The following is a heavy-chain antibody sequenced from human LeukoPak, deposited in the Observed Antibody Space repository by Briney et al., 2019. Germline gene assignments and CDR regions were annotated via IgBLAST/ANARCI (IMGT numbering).Heavy chain of an antibody. J-gene: IGHJ5*02. CDR2: INPNSGGT. D-gene: IGHD3-9*01. CDR3: ARLISLRSGYDILTSWFDP. V-gene: IGHV1-2*02. CDR1: GYTFTGYY. Sequence: ASVKVSCKASGYTFTGYYMHWVRQAPGQGLEWMGWINPNSGGTNYAQKFQGRVTMTRDTSISTAYMELSRLRSDDTAVYYCARLISLRSGYDILTSWFDPWGQGTLVTVSS.